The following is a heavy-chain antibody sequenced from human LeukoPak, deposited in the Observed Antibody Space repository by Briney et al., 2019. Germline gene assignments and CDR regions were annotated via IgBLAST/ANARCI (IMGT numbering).Heavy chain of an antibody. CDR3: ARANDFWSGYYPYYYMDV. Sequence: SETLSLTCTVSGGSISGSSYYWGWVRQPPGMGLEWIGTIYYSGSTYYNPSLRSRVTISVDTSKNQFSLKLASVTAADTAVYYCARANDFWSGYYPYYYMDVWGKGTTVTVSS. V-gene: IGHV4-39*07. CDR2: IYYSGST. CDR1: GGSISGSSYY. D-gene: IGHD3-3*01. J-gene: IGHJ6*03.